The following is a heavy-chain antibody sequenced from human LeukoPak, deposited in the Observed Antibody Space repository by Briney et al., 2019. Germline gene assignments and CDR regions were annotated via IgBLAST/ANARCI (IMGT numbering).Heavy chain of an antibody. D-gene: IGHD4-17*01. J-gene: IGHJ6*03. CDR3: ARGRGDYVLSLVNYYYMDV. V-gene: IGHV4-34*01. CDR2: INDSGST. Sequence: SETLSLTCAVYGGSFSGYYWSWIRQPPGKGLEWIGEINDSGSTNYNPSLKSRGTISVDTSKNQFSLKLSSVTAADTAVYYCARGRGDYVLSLVNYYYMDVWGKGTTITVSS. CDR1: GGSFSGYY.